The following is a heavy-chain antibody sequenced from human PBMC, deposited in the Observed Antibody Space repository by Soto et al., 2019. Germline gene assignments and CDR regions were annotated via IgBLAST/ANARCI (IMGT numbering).Heavy chain of an antibody. CDR2: IYYSGST. V-gene: IGHV4-61*01. CDR1: GGSVSSGSYY. D-gene: IGHD3-10*01. Sequence: QVQLQESGPGLVKPSETLSLTCTVSGGSVSSGSYYWSWIRQPPGKGLEWIGYIYYSGSTNYNPSLKSRVTISVDTSKNQFSLKLSSVTAADTAVYYCAREAKGSGSIDYWGQGTLVTVSS. J-gene: IGHJ4*02. CDR3: AREAKGSGSIDY.